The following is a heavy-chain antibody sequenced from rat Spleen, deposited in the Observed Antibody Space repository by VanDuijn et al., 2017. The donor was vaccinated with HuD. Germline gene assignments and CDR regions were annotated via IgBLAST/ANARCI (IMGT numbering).Heavy chain of an antibody. J-gene: IGHJ2*01. V-gene: IGHV5-20*01. D-gene: IGHD1-10*01. CDR3: AIRDNNYGY. CDR2: ISYGGVGT. Sequence: EVQLVESDGGLVQPGRSLKLSCAASGFTFSDYYMAWVRQAPTKGLEWVASISYGGVGTYYRDSVKGRFTNSRDNAKSILYLQMDSLRSEDTATYYCAIRDNNYGYWGQGVMVTVSS. CDR1: GFTFSDYY.